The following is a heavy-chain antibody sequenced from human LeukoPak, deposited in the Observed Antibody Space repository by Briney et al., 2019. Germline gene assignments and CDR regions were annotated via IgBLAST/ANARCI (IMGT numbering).Heavy chain of an antibody. CDR2: IWYDGSNK. V-gene: IGHV3-33*01. J-gene: IGHJ4*02. CDR3: ARGLINSGATNFDL. CDR1: GFTFSSYG. Sequence: PGRSLRLSCAASGFTFSSYGMHWVRQAPGKGLEWVAVIWYDGSNKYYADSVKGRFTMSRDNAKNTLYLQMNSLRAEDTAVYYCARGLINSGATNFDLWGQGTLVTVSS. D-gene: IGHD4-23*01.